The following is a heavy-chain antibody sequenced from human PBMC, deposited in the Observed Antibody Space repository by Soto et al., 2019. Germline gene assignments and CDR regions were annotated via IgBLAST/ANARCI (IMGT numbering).Heavy chain of an antibody. Sequence: GGSLRLSCAASGFTFNNYGMNWVRQAPGKGLEWVAIISNDGSNKYYIESVRGRFTVSRDNSKNMLFLQMNSLRVEDTAVYFCTKDGRFDSDGSLYYYYYGMDVWGQGTTVTVSS. CDR1: GFTFNNYG. CDR3: TKDGRFDSDGSLYYYYYGMDV. D-gene: IGHD2-15*01. J-gene: IGHJ6*02. V-gene: IGHV3-30*18. CDR2: ISNDGSNK.